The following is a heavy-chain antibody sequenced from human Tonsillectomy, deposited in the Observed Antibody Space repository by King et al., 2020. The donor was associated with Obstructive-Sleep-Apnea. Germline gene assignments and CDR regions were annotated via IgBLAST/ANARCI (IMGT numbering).Heavy chain of an antibody. CDR3: ARGAMVRGVIIVWDY. CDR2: IYYSGST. CDR1: GGSIRSYY. Sequence: QLQESGPGLVKPSETLSLTCTVSGGSIRSYYWSWIRQPPGKGLEWIGYIYYSGSTNYKPSLQRRVTISVETSKNQFFLKLSSVTAADTAVYYCARGAMVRGVIIVWDYWGQGTLVTVSS. D-gene: IGHD3-10*01. V-gene: IGHV4-59*01. J-gene: IGHJ4*02.